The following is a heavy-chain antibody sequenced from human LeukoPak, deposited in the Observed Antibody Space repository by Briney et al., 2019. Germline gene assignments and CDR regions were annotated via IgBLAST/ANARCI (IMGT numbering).Heavy chain of an antibody. V-gene: IGHV4-59*01. D-gene: IGHD6-19*01. J-gene: IGHJ4*02. CDR3: ARGVWSSGWSAHYFDY. Sequence: PSETLSLTCTVSGGSISSYYWSWIRQPPGKGLEWIANIYYSGSTNYSPSLRSRVTISVDTSKNQFSLELTSVTAADTAVYYCARGVWSSGWSAHYFDYWGQGTLVTVSS. CDR2: IYYSGST. CDR1: GGSISSYY.